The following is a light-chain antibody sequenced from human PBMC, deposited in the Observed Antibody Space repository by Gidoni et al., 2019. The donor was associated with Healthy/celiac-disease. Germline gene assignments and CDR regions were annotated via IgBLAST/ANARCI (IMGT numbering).Light chain of an antibody. CDR3: QQTYSTPLCS. CDR2: AAC. CDR1: QSISSY. Sequence: EIQMTQSPSSLSASVGDRVTIPCRASQSISSYLNRYQQKPGKAPNLLIYAACSLQSGVPSRFSGSGSVTDFTLTISSLQPEDFATYYCQQTYSTPLCSFGQGTKLEIK. J-gene: IGKJ2*04. V-gene: IGKV1-39*01.